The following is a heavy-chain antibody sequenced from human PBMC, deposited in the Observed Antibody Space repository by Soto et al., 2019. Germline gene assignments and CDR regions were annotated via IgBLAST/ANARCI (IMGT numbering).Heavy chain of an antibody. CDR1: GFTVSSNY. Sequence: PGGSLRLSCAASGFTVSSNYMIWVRQAPGKGLEWVSVIYSGGSTYYADSVKGRFTISRDNAKNSLYLQMNSLRAEDTAVYYCASGDSSGWYRAWYFDYWGQGTLVTVSS. D-gene: IGHD6-19*01. J-gene: IGHJ4*02. CDR2: IYSGGST. CDR3: ASGDSSGWYRAWYFDY. V-gene: IGHV3-66*01.